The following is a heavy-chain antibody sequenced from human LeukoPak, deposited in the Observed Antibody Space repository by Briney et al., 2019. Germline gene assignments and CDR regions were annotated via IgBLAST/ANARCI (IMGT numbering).Heavy chain of an antibody. J-gene: IGHJ4*02. V-gene: IGHV3-23*01. CDR1: GFTFSSYA. CDR3: AKSYYDFWSSYYYLDY. Sequence: GGSLRLSCAASGFTFSSYAMSWVRQAPGKGVEWVSVISGSGGSTYYADSVKGRFTISRDNSKNTLYLQMNSLRAEDTAVYYCAKSYYDFWSSYYYLDYWGQGTLVTVSS. CDR2: ISGSGGST. D-gene: IGHD3-3*01.